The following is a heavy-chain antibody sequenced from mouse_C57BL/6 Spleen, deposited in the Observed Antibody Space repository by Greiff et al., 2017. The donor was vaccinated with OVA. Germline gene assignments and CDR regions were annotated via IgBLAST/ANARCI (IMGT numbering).Heavy chain of an antibody. CDR2: IRSKSNNYAT. J-gene: IGHJ3*01. V-gene: IGHV10-1*01. CDR1: GFSFNTYA. D-gene: IGHD2-4*01. Sequence: EVQGVESGGGLVQPKGSLKLSCAASGFSFNTYAMNWVRQAPGKGLEWVARIRSKSNNYATYYADSVKDRFTISRDDSESMLYLQMNNLKTEDTAMYYCVRPQGDDYAWFAYWGQGTLVTVSA. CDR3: VRPQGDDYAWFAY.